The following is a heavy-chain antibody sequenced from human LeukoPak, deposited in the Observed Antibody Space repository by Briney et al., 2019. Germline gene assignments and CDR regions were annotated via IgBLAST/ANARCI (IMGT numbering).Heavy chain of an antibody. CDR3: AKNWGFWRLLFYYFDY. D-gene: IGHD3-3*01. CDR2: ISGSGGST. CDR1: GFTFSSYA. V-gene: IGHV3-23*01. Sequence: GGSLRLSCAASGFTFSSYAMSWVRQAPGKGLEWVSAISGSGGSTYYADSVKGRFTISRDNSKKTPYLQMNRLRGEDTGVYYCAKNWGFWRLLFYYFDYWGQGTLVTVSS. J-gene: IGHJ4*02.